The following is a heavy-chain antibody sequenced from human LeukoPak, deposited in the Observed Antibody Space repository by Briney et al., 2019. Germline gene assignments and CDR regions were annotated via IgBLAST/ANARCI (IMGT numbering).Heavy chain of an antibody. CDR2: ISSSSSTI. J-gene: IGHJ6*03. V-gene: IGHV3-11*01. CDR1: GFTFSDYY. CDR3: ARRYFWSGYYTDYYYYYMDV. D-gene: IGHD3-3*01. Sequence: GGSLRLSCAASGFTFSDYYMSWIRQAAGKGLEWVSYISSSSSTIYYAESVKGRFTIPRDYAKHSLYSQMNSLGAEDTAVYYCARRYFWSGYYTDYYYYYMDVWGKGTTVTVSS.